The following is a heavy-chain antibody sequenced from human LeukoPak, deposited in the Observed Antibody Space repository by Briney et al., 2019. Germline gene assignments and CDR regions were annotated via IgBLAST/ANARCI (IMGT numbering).Heavy chain of an antibody. J-gene: IGHJ5*02. CDR1: GYTFTSYG. D-gene: IGHD4-17*01. CDR3: ASYDYGDNNWFDP. V-gene: IGHV1-18*01. Sequence: GASVKVSCKASGYTFTSYGISWVRQAPGQRLEWMGWISAYNGNTNYAQKLQGRVTMTTDTSTSTAYMELRSLRSDDTAVYYCASYDYGDNNWFDPWGQGTLVTVSS. CDR2: ISAYNGNT.